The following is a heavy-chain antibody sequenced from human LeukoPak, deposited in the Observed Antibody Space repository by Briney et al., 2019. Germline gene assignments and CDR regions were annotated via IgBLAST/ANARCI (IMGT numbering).Heavy chain of an antibody. CDR1: GGSISSGDYY. D-gene: IGHD4-17*01. CDR3: ARGPLSYGALGNGMDV. V-gene: IGHV4-30-4*01. CDR2: IYYSGST. J-gene: IGHJ6*02. Sequence: SETLSLTCTVSGGSISSGDYYWSWIRQPPGKGLEWIGYIYYSGSTYYNPSLKSRVTISVDTSKNQFSLKLSSVTAADTAVYYCARGPLSYGALGNGMDVWGQGTTVTVSS.